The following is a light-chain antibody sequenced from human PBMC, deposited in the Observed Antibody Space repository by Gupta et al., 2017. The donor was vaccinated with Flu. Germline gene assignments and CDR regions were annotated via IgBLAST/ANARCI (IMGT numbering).Light chain of an antibody. CDR1: QNINNY. CDR3: QHRSNWPLT. CDR2: DAS. V-gene: IGKV3-11*01. Sequence: EIVSTPSPTTLSFPPGETATLSCRTSQNINNYLAWYQQKPGQAPRLLIYDASNRATGLPTRFSGSGSGTYFTLTISGLAPEDFAVYYCQHRSNWPLTFGRGTKVDIK. J-gene: IGKJ4*01.